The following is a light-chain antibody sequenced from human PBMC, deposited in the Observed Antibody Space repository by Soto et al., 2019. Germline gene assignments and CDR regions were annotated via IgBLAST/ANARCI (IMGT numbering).Light chain of an antibody. CDR3: SSYTSTTTLVV. CDR1: RSDIGNYDY. J-gene: IGLJ1*01. CDR2: AGS. V-gene: IGLV2-14*01. Sequence: QSALIQPASVSGSPGQSITDSCTGSRSDIGNYDYISWYQRHPGKAPKLIIYAGSRRPSGISNLFSGSKSGNTAFLTISGVQAEDEADYYCSSYTSTTTLVVFGSGTKLTVL.